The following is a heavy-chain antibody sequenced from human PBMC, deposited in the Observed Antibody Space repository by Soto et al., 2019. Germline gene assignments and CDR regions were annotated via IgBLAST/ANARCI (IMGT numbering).Heavy chain of an antibody. V-gene: IGHV1-69*08. CDR2: IIPIFGMA. J-gene: IGHJ6*03. D-gene: IGHD2-2*01. Sequence: QVQLVQSGAEVKKPGSSVKVCCKASGGTFSSYTINWVRQAPGQGLEWMGRIIPIFGMANYAQKFQGRVTITADESTSTAYMQLSSLRSEDTGVYYCAREEAQYQLLHSYYYMDVWGKGTTVTVSS. CDR1: GGTFSSYT. CDR3: AREEAQYQLLHSYYYMDV.